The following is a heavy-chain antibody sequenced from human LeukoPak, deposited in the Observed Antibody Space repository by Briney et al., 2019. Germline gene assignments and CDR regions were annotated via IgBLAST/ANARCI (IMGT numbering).Heavy chain of an antibody. CDR3: ASRDKGFYYGLNV. Sequence: GGSLRLSCAASGFTVSSNYMSWVRHTPGKGLEWVSLINTGGSTDYADSVKGRFTISRDNSENTLYLRMNSLRAEDTAVYYCASRDKGFYYGLNVWGQGTTVTVSS. CDR1: GFTVSSNY. V-gene: IGHV3-66*01. J-gene: IGHJ6*02. D-gene: IGHD5-24*01. CDR2: INTGGST.